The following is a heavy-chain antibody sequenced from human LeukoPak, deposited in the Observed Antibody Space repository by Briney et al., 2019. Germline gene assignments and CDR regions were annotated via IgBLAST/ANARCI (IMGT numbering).Heavy chain of an antibody. V-gene: IGHV1-2*02. CDR2: INPNSGGT. J-gene: IGHJ4*02. Sequence: ASVKVSCKASGYTFTGYYMHWVRQAPGQGLEGMGWINPNSGGTNYAQKFQGRVTMTRDTSISTAYMELSRLRSDDTAVYYCATEYGGNFFSFDYWGQGTLVTVSS. CDR3: ATEYGGNFFSFDY. D-gene: IGHD4-23*01. CDR1: GYTFTGYY.